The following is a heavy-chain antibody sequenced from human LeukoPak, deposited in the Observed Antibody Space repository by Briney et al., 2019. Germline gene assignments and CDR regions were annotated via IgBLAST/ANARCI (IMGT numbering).Heavy chain of an antibody. V-gene: IGHV4-31*03. CDR1: GGSISSGGYY. Sequence: SETLSLTCTVSGGSISSGGYYWSWIRQHPGKGLEWIGNIYYSGSTYYNPSLKSRVTISVDTSKNQFSLKLSSVTAADTAVYYCARGEYYYDSSGYFDYWGQGTLVTVSS. J-gene: IGHJ4*02. CDR3: ARGEYYYDSSGYFDY. D-gene: IGHD3-22*01. CDR2: IYYSGST.